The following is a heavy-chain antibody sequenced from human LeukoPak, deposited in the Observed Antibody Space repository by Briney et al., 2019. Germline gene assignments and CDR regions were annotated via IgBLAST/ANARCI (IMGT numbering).Heavy chain of an antibody. CDR2: IYYSGST. D-gene: IGHD2-2*01. J-gene: IGHJ4*02. V-gene: IGHV4-31*03. CDR3: ARDSAYCSSTSCYFNFDY. Sequence: SETLSLTCTVSGGSISSGGYYWSWLRQHPGKGLEWIGYIYYSGSTYYNPSLKSRVTISVDTSKNQFSLKLSSVTAADTAVYYCARDSAYCSSTSCYFNFDYWGQGTLVTVSS. CDR1: GGSISSGGYY.